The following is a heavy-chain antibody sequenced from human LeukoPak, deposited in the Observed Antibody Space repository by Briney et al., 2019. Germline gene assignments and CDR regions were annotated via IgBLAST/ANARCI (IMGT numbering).Heavy chain of an antibody. D-gene: IGHD4-17*01. V-gene: IGHV3-23*01. J-gene: IGHJ3*02. Sequence: GGSLRLSCAPSGFTFSSYAMSWVRQAPGKGLEWVSAISGSGGSTYYADSVKGRFVISRDNSKNTLYLQMNSLRAEDTAVYYCAKVAFYDYGRDAFDIWGQGIMVTVSS. CDR2: ISGSGGST. CDR3: AKVAFYDYGRDAFDI. CDR1: GFTFSSYA.